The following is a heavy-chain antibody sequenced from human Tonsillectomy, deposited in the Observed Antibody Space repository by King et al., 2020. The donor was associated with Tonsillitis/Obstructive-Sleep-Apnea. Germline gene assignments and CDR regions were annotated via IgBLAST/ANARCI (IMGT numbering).Heavy chain of an antibody. D-gene: IGHD3-3*01. Sequence: VQLVESGGGLVQPGGSLRLSGAASGFTFSSYAMSWVRQDPGRGREWVSAIIGSGGSTDYASSVKGRFTISRDNSKNTLYLQMNSLRAEDTAVYYCAKDRAYYDFWSGYYNDYYYYMDVWGKGTTVTVSS. J-gene: IGHJ6*03. CDR1: GFTFSSYA. CDR2: IIGSGGST. CDR3: AKDRAYYDFWSGYYNDYYYYMDV. V-gene: IGHV3-23*04.